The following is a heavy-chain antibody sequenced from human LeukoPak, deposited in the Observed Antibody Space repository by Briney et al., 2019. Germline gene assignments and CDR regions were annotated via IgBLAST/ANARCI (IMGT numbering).Heavy chain of an antibody. CDR1: GDSISSSNYY. D-gene: IGHD4-17*01. CDR2: FYYSGST. CDR3: ASYGDYFDY. V-gene: IGHV4-39*01. Sequence: SETLSLTCTVSGDSISSSNYYWGWIRQPPGKGLEWIGSFYYSGSTYYNPSLKSRVTISVDTSKNQFSLRLSSVAAADTAVYYCASYGDYFDYWGQGTLVTVSS. J-gene: IGHJ4*02.